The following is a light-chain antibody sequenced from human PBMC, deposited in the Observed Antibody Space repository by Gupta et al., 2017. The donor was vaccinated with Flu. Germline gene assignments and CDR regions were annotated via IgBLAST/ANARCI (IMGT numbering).Light chain of an antibody. V-gene: IGLV2-23*02. CDR2: QVT. CDR1: SDDIGGYNL. J-gene: IGLJ1*01. CDR3: KSYASGPYV. Sequence: QSALTQPPSVSGSPGQSITISCTGTSDDIGGYNLVSWYQQFPGKAPKLIIFQVTNRPSGVSDRFSGSKSGNTASLTISRLQTEDAADYHCKSYASGPYVFGTGTKVIVL.